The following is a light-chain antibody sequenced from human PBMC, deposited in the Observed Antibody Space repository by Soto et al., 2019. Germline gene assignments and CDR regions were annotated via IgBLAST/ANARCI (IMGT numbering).Light chain of an antibody. CDR1: QSVSSN. J-gene: IGKJ1*01. CDR3: QQYNNWPPWT. Sequence: VMTQSPATLSVSPGERATLSCRASQSVSSNLAWYQQRPGQAPRLLIYGASTRATGIPARFSGSGSGTEFTLTISSLQSEDFAVYFCQQYNNWPPWTFGQGTKVEIK. V-gene: IGKV3-15*01. CDR2: GAS.